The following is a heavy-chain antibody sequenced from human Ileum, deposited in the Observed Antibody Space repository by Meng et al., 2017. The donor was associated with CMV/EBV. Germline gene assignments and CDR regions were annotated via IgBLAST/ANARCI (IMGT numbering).Heavy chain of an antibody. D-gene: IGHD2-2*01. V-gene: IGHV1-2*02. J-gene: IGHJ5*02. Sequence: ASVKVSCKASGYTFTSYDINWVRQATGQGLEWMGWIKVDNGRTDYAQKFQGRVTLTRDTSINTAYMELNMLRHDDTAVYYCARDPGCDDPSCYGIGWDLWGQGTLVTVSS. CDR3: ARDPGCDDPSCYGIGWDL. CDR1: GYTFTSYD. CDR2: IKVDNGRT.